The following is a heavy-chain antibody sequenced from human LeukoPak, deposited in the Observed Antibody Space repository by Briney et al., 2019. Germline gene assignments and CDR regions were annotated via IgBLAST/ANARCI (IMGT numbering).Heavy chain of an antibody. Sequence: PGRSLRLSCAASGFTFSSYAMSWVRQAPGKGLEWVSAISGSGGSTYYADSVKGRFTISRDNSKNTLYLQMNSLRAEDTAVYYCAKAGGFVVVPAAHQGLYYFDYWGQGTLVTVSS. J-gene: IGHJ4*02. CDR1: GFTFSSYA. CDR3: AKAGGFVVVPAAHQGLYYFDY. CDR2: ISGSGGST. D-gene: IGHD2-2*01. V-gene: IGHV3-23*01.